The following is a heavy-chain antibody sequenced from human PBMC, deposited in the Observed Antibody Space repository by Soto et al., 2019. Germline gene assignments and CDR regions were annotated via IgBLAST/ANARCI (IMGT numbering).Heavy chain of an antibody. CDR1: GFTFSSYA. V-gene: IGHV3-30*14. D-gene: IGHD4-17*01. CDR2: ISNDGSNK. CDR3: ARGVEEVHYGDHLVY. Sequence: WGALRLSCAASGFTFSSYAMHWVRQAPGKGQEWVAVISNDGSNKYYAVSVKGRVTIARDNSNNTLYLQMNSLGVEDPALYYCARGVEEVHYGDHLVYGDQETLVTVST. J-gene: IGHJ4*02.